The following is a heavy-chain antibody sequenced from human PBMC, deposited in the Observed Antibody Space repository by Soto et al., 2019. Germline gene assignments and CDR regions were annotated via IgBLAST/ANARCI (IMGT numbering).Heavy chain of an antibody. D-gene: IGHD6-13*01. J-gene: IGHJ4*02. CDR1: GGSFSGYY. Sequence: QVQLQQWGAGLLKPSETLSLTCAVYGGSFSGYYWSWIRQPPGKGLEWIGEINHSGSTNYNPSLKSRVTISVDTSKNQSSLELSSVTAADTAVYYCARVRGGPSRPGSSSWRGAEYFDYWGQGTLVTVSS. V-gene: IGHV4-34*01. CDR2: INHSGST. CDR3: ARVRGGPSRPGSSSWRGAEYFDY.